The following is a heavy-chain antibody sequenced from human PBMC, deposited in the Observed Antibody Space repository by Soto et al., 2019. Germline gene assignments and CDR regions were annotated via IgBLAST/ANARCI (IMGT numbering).Heavy chain of an antibody. Sequence: QVQLQESGPGLVKPSQTLSLTCTVSGGSISSGGYYWSWIRQHPGKGLEWIGYIYYSGNTYYNPPLKSRVTISVDTSKNQFSLKLSSVTAADTAVYYCARDSSGSSPTFDYWGQGTLVTVSS. D-gene: IGHD1-26*01. CDR2: IYYSGNT. V-gene: IGHV4-31*03. J-gene: IGHJ4*02. CDR3: ARDSSGSSPTFDY. CDR1: GGSISSGGYY.